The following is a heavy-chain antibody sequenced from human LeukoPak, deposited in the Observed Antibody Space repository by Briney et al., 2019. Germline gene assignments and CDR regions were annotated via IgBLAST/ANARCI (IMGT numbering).Heavy chain of an antibody. Sequence: GGSLRLSCAASGFTFSSYSMNWVRQAPGKGLEWVSSISSSSYIYYADSVKGRFTISRDNAKNSLYLQMNSLRAEDTAVYYCARAQYYYDSSGYYGAFDYWGQGTLVTVSS. J-gene: IGHJ4*02. D-gene: IGHD3-22*01. V-gene: IGHV3-21*01. CDR2: ISSSSYI. CDR3: ARAQYYYDSSGYYGAFDY. CDR1: GFTFSSYS.